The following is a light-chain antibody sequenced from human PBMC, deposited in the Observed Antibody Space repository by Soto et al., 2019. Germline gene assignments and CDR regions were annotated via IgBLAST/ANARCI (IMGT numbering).Light chain of an antibody. V-gene: IGKV3-20*01. Sequence: EIVLTQSPGTLSLSPGERATLFCRASQSVSSSYLAWYQQKPGQAPRLLIHGASSRATGTPDRFSGSGSGTDFTLTISRVVHEDFAVYYCQQYGRSFMFTFGQGTKLEIK. CDR1: QSVSSSY. CDR3: QQYGRSFMFT. CDR2: GAS. J-gene: IGKJ2*01.